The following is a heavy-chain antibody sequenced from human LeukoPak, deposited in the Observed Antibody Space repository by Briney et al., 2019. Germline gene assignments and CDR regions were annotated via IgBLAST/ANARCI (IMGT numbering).Heavy chain of an antibody. J-gene: IGHJ5*02. D-gene: IGHD3-22*01. Sequence: ASVKVSCKASGYTFTSYGISWVRQAPGQGLEWMGWISAYNGNTNYAQKLQGRVTMTTDTSTSTAYMELRSLRSDDTAVYYCARDYTDYYDSSGYGWFDPWAREPWSPSPQ. CDR2: ISAYNGNT. V-gene: IGHV1-18*01. CDR1: GYTFTSYG. CDR3: ARDYTDYYDSSGYGWFDP.